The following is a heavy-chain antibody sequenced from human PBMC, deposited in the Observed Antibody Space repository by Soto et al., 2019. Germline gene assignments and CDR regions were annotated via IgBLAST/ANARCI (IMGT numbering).Heavy chain of an antibody. J-gene: IGHJ6*02. D-gene: IGHD5-12*01. CDR2: ISSNGGST. V-gene: IGHV3-64D*06. Sequence: LRLSCSASGFTFSSYAMHWVRQAPGKGLEYVSAISSNGGSTYYADSVKGRFTISRDNSKNTLYLQMSSLRAEDTAVYYCVKGGGYDFYYYGMDVWGQGTTVTVSS. CDR1: GFTFSSYA. CDR3: VKGGGYDFYYYGMDV.